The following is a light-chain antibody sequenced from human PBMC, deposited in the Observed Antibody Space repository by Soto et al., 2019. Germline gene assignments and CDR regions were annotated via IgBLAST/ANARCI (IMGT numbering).Light chain of an antibody. Sequence: EIVMTQSPATLSVSPGEIVTLSGRAILTMNNNIAWYQHKPGQAPRLLIFGASSRSTGVPGRFSGSGFGTEFTLSISSLQSEDFAVYYCQQYNERPPWTFGQGTTVEMK. V-gene: IGKV3-15*01. J-gene: IGKJ1*01. CDR1: LTMNNN. CDR3: QQYNERPPWT. CDR2: GAS.